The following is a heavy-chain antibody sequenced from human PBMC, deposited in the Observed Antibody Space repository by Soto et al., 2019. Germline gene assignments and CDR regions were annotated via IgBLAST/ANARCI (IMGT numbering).Heavy chain of an antibody. J-gene: IGHJ6*02. CDR2: ISWDGGST. V-gene: IGHV3-43D*04. Sequence: GGSLRLSCAASGFTFDDYGMHWVRQAPGKGLEWVSLISWDGGSTYYADSVKGRFTISRDNSKNSLYLQMNSLRAEDTALYYCAKDISSRLRFLEWLSRRDYYYYYGVDVWGQGTTVTVSS. D-gene: IGHD3-3*01. CDR1: GFTFDDYG. CDR3: AKDISSRLRFLEWLSRRDYYYYYGVDV.